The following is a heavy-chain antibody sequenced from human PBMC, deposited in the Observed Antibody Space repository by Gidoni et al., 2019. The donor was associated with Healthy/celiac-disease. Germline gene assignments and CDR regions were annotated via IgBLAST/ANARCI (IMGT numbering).Heavy chain of an antibody. CDR1: GGPFSSYA. D-gene: IGHD3-22*01. Sequence: QVQRVQSGAEVQKPGSSVTVSVKASGGPFSSYAISWVRQAPGHGLEWMGGIIPIFGTANYAQKFQGRVTITADESTSTAYMELSSLRSEDTAVYYCARGWDIYDSSGYYYWGQGTLVTVSS. CDR3: ARGWDIYDSSGYYY. CDR2: IIPIFGTA. J-gene: IGHJ4*02. V-gene: IGHV1-69*01.